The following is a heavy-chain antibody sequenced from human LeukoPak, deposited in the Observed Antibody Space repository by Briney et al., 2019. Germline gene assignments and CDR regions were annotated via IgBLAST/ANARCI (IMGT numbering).Heavy chain of an antibody. Sequence: PSETLSLTCAVYGGSFSGYYWSWIRQPPGKGLEWIGEINHSGSTNYNPSLKSRVTISVDTSKNQFSLKLSSVTAADTAVYYCASITGTSIDYWGQGTLVTVSS. J-gene: IGHJ4*02. CDR2: INHSGST. CDR3: ASITGTSIDY. V-gene: IGHV4-34*01. CDR1: GGSFSGYY. D-gene: IGHD1-7*01.